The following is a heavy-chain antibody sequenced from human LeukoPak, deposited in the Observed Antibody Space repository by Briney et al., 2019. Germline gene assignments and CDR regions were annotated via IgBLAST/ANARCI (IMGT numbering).Heavy chain of an antibody. D-gene: IGHD4-17*01. Sequence: GGSLRLSCAASGFTFSSYAMHWVRQAPGKGLEWVAVISYDGSNKYYADSVKGRFTISRDNSKNTLYLQMNSLRAEDTAMYYCARDPHDYGALGYFDYWGQGTLVTVSP. CDR3: ARDPHDYGALGYFDY. J-gene: IGHJ4*02. V-gene: IGHV3-30*04. CDR2: ISYDGSNK. CDR1: GFTFSSYA.